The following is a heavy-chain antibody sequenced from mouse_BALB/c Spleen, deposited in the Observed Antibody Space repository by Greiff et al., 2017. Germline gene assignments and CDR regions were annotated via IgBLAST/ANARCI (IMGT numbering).Heavy chain of an antibody. Sequence: VQLLESGPGLVAPSQSLSITCTVSGFSLTSYGVHWVRQPPGKGLEWLGVIWAGGSTNYNSALMSRLSISKDNSKSQVFLKMNSLQTDDTAMYYCAREGYGQGFAYWGQGTLVTVSA. CDR3: AREGYGQGFAY. V-gene: IGHV2-9*02. CDR1: GFSLTSYG. J-gene: IGHJ3*01. D-gene: IGHD1-1*02. CDR2: IWAGGST.